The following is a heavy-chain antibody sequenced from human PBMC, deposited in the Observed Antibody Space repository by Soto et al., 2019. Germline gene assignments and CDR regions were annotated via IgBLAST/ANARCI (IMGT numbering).Heavy chain of an antibody. Sequence: SSETLSLTCNVSGGSINSYYWSWIRQSPGKGLEWIGYVYYTGDTNYNPSLKSRVTISVDPSKSQFSLKLNSVTAADTAVYFCARLGASRTLVWGQGTMVT. D-gene: IGHD7-27*01. V-gene: IGHV4-59*01. CDR1: GGSINSYY. J-gene: IGHJ3*01. CDR3: ARLGASRTLV. CDR2: VYYTGDT.